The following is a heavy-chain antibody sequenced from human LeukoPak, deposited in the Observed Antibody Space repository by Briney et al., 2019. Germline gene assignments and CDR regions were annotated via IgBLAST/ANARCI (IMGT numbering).Heavy chain of an antibody. D-gene: IGHD3-10*02. CDR2: ISYDGSNK. Sequence: GRSLRLSCAASGFTFSSYAMHWVRQAPGKGLEWVAVISYDGSNKYYADSVKGRFTISRDNPKNTLYLQMNSLRAEDTAVYYCAELGITMIGGVWGKGTTVTISS. CDR3: AELGITMIGGV. V-gene: IGHV3-30*04. J-gene: IGHJ6*04. CDR1: GFTFSSYA.